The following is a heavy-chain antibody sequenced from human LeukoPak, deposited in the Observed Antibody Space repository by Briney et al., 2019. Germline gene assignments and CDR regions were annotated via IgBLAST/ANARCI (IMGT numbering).Heavy chain of an antibody. J-gene: IGHJ3*02. CDR1: GFTFSNYA. V-gene: IGHV3-23*01. CDR3: RSLITMVRGVIDAFDI. Sequence: PGGSLKLSCAASGFTFSNYAMSWVRQAPGKGLEWVSAISGSASSTYYADSVKGRFTISRDNSKNTLYLQMNSLRAEDTAVYYCRSLITMVRGVIDAFDIWGQGTMVTVSS. CDR2: ISGSASST. D-gene: IGHD3-10*01.